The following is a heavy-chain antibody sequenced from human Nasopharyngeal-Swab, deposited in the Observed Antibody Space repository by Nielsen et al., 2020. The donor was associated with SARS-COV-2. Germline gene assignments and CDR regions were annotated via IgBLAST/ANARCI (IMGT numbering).Heavy chain of an antibody. V-gene: IGHV3-21*01. CDR1: GFTFNNYN. CDR2: ISSSSSYI. Sequence: GGSLRLYWAASGFTFNNYNFNWVRQAPGKGLEWVSSISSSSSYIYYADSVKGRFTISRDNAKNSLYLQMNSLRAEDTAVYYCARDGLDYDFWSAYFMDVWGQGTTVTVSS. D-gene: IGHD3-3*01. J-gene: IGHJ6*02. CDR3: ARDGLDYDFWSAYFMDV.